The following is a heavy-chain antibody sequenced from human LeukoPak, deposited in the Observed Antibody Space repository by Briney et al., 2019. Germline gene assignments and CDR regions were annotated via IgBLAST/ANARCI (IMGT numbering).Heavy chain of an antibody. CDR1: GFTFSSYG. Sequence: PGGSLRLSCAASGFTFSSYGMHWVRQAPGKGLEWVAVIWYDGSNKYYADSVKGRFTISRDNSKNTLYLQMNSLRAEDTAVYYCARLGEQWFQAGWFDPWGQGTLVTVSS. V-gene: IGHV3-33*01. CDR2: IWYDGSNK. D-gene: IGHD3-16*01. J-gene: IGHJ5*02. CDR3: ARLGEQWFQAGWFDP.